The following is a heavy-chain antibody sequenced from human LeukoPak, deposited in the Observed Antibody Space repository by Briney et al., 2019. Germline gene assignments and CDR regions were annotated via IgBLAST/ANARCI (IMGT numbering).Heavy chain of an antibody. CDR2: ISGSGGST. D-gene: IGHD5-24*01. V-gene: IGHV3-23*01. J-gene: IGHJ4*02. CDR3: AKVPLPVEMATRPY. Sequence: PGGSLRLSCAASGFTFSSYAMSWVRQAPGKGLEWVSAISGSGGSTYYADSVKGRFTISRDNSKNTLYLQMNSLKTEDTAVYYCAKVPLPVEMATRPYWGQGTLVTVSS. CDR1: GFTFSSYA.